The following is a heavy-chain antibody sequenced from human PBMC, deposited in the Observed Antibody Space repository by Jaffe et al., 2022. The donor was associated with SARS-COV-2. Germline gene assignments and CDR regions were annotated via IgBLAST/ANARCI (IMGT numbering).Heavy chain of an antibody. CDR3: ARDLDYGLGSFYLAY. V-gene: IGHV3-23*01. J-gene: IGHJ4*02. CDR2: FSGNGGRI. D-gene: IGHD3-10*01. Sequence: EVQLLESGGGLVQPGGSLKLSCAGSGFTFNNYAMAWVRQTPGRGLEWVSTFSGNGGRIYYADSVKGRFTISRDNSKDTLYLQMNSLRAEDTAIYYCARDLDYGLGSFYLAYWGQGALVTVSS. CDR1: GFTFNNYA.